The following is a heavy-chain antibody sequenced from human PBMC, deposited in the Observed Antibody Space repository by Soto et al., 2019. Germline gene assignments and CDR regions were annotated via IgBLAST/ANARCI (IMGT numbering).Heavy chain of an antibody. CDR1: GYSFITYW. Sequence: GESLKISCKGSGYSFITYWIGWVRQMPGKGLEWMGIIYPGDSDARYSPSFQGQVTISADKSISTAYLQWSSLKASDTAMYYCARLRGSDNSGYSDYWGREXWSPSPQ. CDR2: IYPGDSDA. V-gene: IGHV5-51*01. CDR3: ARLRGSDNSGYSDY. D-gene: IGHD3-22*01. J-gene: IGHJ4*02.